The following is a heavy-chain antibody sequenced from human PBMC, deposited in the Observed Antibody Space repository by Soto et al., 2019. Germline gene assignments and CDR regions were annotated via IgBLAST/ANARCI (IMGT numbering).Heavy chain of an antibody. Sequence: SETLSLTCTVSGDSLTTYYWNWIRQPPGKGLEWIGFIYYSGSTSYNPSLKSRVTISLDTSKSQVSLKMNSVTDTDTAVYFCAGAGYEILTGSYKKQRYFDYWGRGTLVTVSS. CDR2: IYYSGST. CDR3: AGAGYEILTGSYKKQRYFDY. CDR1: GDSLTTYY. J-gene: IGHJ4*02. D-gene: IGHD3-9*01. V-gene: IGHV4-59*01.